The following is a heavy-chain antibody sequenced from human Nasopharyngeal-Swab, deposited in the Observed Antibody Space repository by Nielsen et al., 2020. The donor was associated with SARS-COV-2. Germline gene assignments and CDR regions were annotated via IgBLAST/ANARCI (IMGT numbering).Heavy chain of an antibody. J-gene: IGHJ4*02. D-gene: IGHD6-13*01. CDR2: ISSSGSTI. CDR1: GFTFSSYW. V-gene: IGHV3-11*04. Sequence: GESLKISCAASGFTFSSYWMSWIRQAPGKGLEWVSYISSSGSTIYYADSVKGRFTISRDNAKNSLYLQMNSLRAEDTAVYYCARDVGLGIRPAANWGQGTLVTVSS. CDR3: ARDVGLGIRPAAN.